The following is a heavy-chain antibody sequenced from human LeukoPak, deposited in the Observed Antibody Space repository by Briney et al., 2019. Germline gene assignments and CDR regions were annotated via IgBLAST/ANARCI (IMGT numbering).Heavy chain of an antibody. D-gene: IGHD5-18*01. Sequence: SETLSLTCAVYGGSFSGYHWSWIRQPPGKGLEWIGEINHSGSTNYNPSLKSRVTISVDTSKNQFSLKLSSVTAADTAVYYCARSGYSSTPAYDYWGQGTLVTVSS. CDR1: GGSFSGYH. J-gene: IGHJ4*02. V-gene: IGHV4-34*01. CDR3: ARSGYSSTPAYDY. CDR2: INHSGST.